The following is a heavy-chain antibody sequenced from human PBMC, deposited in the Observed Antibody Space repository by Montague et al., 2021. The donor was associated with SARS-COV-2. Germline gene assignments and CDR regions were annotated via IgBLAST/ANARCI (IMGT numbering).Heavy chain of an antibody. CDR2: IYDSGST. D-gene: IGHD5-12*01. J-gene: IGHJ3*02. Sequence: SETLSLTCSVSGGSIGRNNYYWDWIRQRPGKGLEWIGSIYDSGSTYYXPSLKSRVTISVDTSKNHFSLKLNSVTAADTAVYYCARRGRKLLPVATTIGGFDIWGQGTMVTVSS. V-gene: IGHV4-39*02. CDR3: ARRGRKLLPVATTIGGFDI. CDR1: GGSIGRNNYY.